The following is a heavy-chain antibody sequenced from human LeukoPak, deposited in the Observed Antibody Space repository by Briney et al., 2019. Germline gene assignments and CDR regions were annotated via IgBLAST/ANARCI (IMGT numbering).Heavy chain of an antibody. CDR2: ISYDGSNE. CDR1: GFTFCSYV. V-gene: IGHV3-30*04. J-gene: IGHJ4*02. D-gene: IGHD3-10*01. Sequence: GGSLRLSCAASGFTFCSYVMHWVRQAPGKGLEWVAIISYDGSNEYYADSVKGRFTISRDNAKNSLYLQMNSLRAEDTAVYYCAREPMVRGVTIDYWGQGTLVTVSS. CDR3: AREPMVRGVTIDY.